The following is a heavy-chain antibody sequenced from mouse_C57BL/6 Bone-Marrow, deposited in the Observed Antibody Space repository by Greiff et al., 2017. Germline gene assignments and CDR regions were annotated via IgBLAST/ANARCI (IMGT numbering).Heavy chain of an antibody. J-gene: IGHJ2*01. V-gene: IGHV1-69*01. D-gene: IGHD1-1*01. CDR2: IDPSDSYT. CDR1: GYTFTSYW. Sequence: QVQLQQPGAELVMPGASVKLSCKASGYTFTSYWMHWVKPRPGQGLEWIGEIDPSDSYTNYNQKFKGKSTLTVDKSSSTAYMQLSSLTSEDSAVYYCATSYYYGYFDYWGQGTTLTVSS. CDR3: ATSYYYGYFDY.